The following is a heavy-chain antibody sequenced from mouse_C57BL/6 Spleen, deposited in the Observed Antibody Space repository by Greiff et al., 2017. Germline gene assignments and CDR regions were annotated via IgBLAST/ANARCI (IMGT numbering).Heavy chain of an antibody. CDR3: AKDNDYGSSSWFAY. CDR1: GYAFSSYW. D-gene: IGHD1-1*01. V-gene: IGHV1-80*01. CDR2: IYPGDGDT. J-gene: IGHJ3*01. Sequence: VKLMESGAELVKPGASVTISCKASGYAFSSYWMNWVKQRPGKGLEWIGQIYPGDGDTNYNGKFKGKATLTADKSSSTAYMQLSSLTSKDSAVYFCAKDNDYGSSSWFAYWGQGTLVTVSA.